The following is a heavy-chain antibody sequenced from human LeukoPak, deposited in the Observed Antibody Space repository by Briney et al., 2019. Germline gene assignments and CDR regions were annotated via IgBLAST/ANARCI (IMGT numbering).Heavy chain of an antibody. CDR1: GFTVNSNY. Sequence: GGSLRLSCAASGFTVNSNYMSWVRQAPGKGLEWGSVIYSESSTYYADSVKGRFTISRDTFTNTLYLQMNSLRAEDTAVYYCASDFWSLVYWGQGTLVTVSS. J-gene: IGHJ4*02. D-gene: IGHD3-3*01. CDR3: ASDFWSLVY. V-gene: IGHV3-66*01. CDR2: IYSESST.